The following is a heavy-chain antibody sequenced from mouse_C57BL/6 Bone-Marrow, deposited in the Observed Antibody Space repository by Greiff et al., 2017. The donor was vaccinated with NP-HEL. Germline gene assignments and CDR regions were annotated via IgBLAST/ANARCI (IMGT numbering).Heavy chain of an antibody. Sequence: VQLQQSGAELVRPGASVKLSCTASGFNIKDDYMHWVKQRPEQGLEWIGWIDPENGDTEYASKFQGKATITADTSSNTAYLQLSSLTSEDTAVYYCTRQLRLLDYWGQGTTLTVSS. CDR1: GFNIKDDY. D-gene: IGHD3-2*02. V-gene: IGHV14-4*01. CDR3: TRQLRLLDY. CDR2: IDPENGDT. J-gene: IGHJ2*01.